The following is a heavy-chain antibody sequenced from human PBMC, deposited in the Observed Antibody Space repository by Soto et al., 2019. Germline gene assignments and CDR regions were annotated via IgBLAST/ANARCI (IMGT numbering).Heavy chain of an antibody. Sequence: QVQLQESGPGLVKPSGTLSLTCAVSGDSISSDKWWSWVRQPPGKGLERIGEIHHSGRTNYNPSLKSRVTILVEKSKNQVSLELRSMTAADTAVYYCARGGDWQFDYWGQGTLVTVSS. J-gene: IGHJ4*02. D-gene: IGHD2-21*02. CDR2: IHHSGRT. CDR3: ARGGDWQFDY. CDR1: GDSISSDKW. V-gene: IGHV4-4*02.